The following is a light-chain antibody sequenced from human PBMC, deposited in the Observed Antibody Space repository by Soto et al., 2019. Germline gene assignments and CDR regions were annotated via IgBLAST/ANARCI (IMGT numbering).Light chain of an antibody. CDR1: SSDVGGDKY. CDR2: EVS. Sequence: QSALTQPASVSGSPGQSITISCTGTSSDVGGDKYFSWYQQHTGKAPKLIIYEVSSRPSGVSNRFSCSRSAKAASLTISGLQAVDEADYYCSSYTSTNTVVFGGGTKLTVL. CDR3: SSYTSTNTVV. V-gene: IGLV2-14*01. J-gene: IGLJ2*01.